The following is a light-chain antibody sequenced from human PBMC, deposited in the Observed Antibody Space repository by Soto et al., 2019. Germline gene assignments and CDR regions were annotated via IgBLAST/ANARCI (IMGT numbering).Light chain of an antibody. CDR2: DVN. J-gene: IGLJ2*01. CDR1: SSDVGGYNY. CDR3: CSYAGSYTVV. V-gene: IGLV2-11*01. Sequence: QSALTQPRSVSGSPGQSVNNSCTGTSSDVGGYNYVSWYQQHPGKAPKLMIYDVNKLPSGVPDRFSGSKSGNTASLTISGLQAEDEAESYCCSYAGSYTVVFGGGTKLNVL.